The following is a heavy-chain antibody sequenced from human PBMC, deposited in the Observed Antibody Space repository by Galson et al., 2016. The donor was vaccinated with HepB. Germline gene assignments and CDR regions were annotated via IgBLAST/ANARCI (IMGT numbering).Heavy chain of an antibody. D-gene: IGHD6-13*01. CDR2: ISGGSSYK. J-gene: IGHJ3*02. CDR1: GFTFTSYT. Sequence: SLRLSCAASGFTFTSYTMNWVRQSPGKELEWVSSISGGSSYKYYADSVKGRFTISRDNSKNSLYLQMNSLRAEDTAIYFCARTPGYSGTWYDAFDIWGPGTIVTVSS. CDR3: ARTPGYSGTWYDAFDI. V-gene: IGHV3-21*01.